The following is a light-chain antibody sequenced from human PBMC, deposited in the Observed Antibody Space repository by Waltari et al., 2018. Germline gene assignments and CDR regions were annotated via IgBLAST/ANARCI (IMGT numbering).Light chain of an antibody. Sequence: EIVLTQSPGSLSLSAGDRATLSCMASQTLNNNYLACDQQKPGQSPGLLIFAASKRATGVPDRFSGSGSGTDFTLTISRLELEDFAMYYCQQYGSSPYSFGQGARVDFK. CDR3: QQYGSSPYS. J-gene: IGKJ2*01. CDR1: QTLNNNY. CDR2: AAS. V-gene: IGKV3-20*01.